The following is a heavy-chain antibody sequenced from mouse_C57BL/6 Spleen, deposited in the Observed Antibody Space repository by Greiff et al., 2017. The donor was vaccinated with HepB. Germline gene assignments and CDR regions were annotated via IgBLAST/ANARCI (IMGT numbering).Heavy chain of an antibody. V-gene: IGHV1-15*01. CDR2: IDPETGGT. D-gene: IGHD1-1*01. CDR1: GYTFTDYE. CDR3: TRYYYGSSPWYFDY. Sequence: QVHVKQSGAELVRPGASVTLSCKASGYTFTDYEMHWVKQTPVHGLEWIGAIDPETGGTAYNQKFKGKAILTADKSSSTAYMELRSLTSEDSAVYYCTRYYYGSSPWYFDYWGQGTTLTVSS. J-gene: IGHJ2*01.